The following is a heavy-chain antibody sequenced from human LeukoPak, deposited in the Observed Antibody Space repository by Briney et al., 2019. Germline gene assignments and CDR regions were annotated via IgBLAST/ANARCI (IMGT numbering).Heavy chain of an antibody. CDR3: ARGYRYSPTYFDL. CDR1: GGSFSGYY. CDR2: INHSGST. J-gene: IGHJ2*01. D-gene: IGHD6-13*01. Sequence: KPSETLSLTCAVYGGSFSGYYWSWIRQPPGKGLEWIGEINHSGSTNYNPSLKSRVTISVDTSKNQFSLKLSSVTAADTAVYYCARGYRYSPTYFDLWGRGTLVTVSS. V-gene: IGHV4-34*01.